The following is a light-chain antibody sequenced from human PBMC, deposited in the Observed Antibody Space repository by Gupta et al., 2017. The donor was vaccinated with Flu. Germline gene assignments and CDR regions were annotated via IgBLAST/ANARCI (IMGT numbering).Light chain of an antibody. Sequence: NFSWSYQKPLEAPSRLIYSAATSVTGIPDRLSGSGAGTNFSRPISSLQSDDLVVYSCQQYSIWAPCTFGRGTTVEIK. CDR2: SAA. V-gene: IGKV3-15*01. CDR1: N. J-gene: IGKJ2*02. CDR3: QQYSIWAPCT.